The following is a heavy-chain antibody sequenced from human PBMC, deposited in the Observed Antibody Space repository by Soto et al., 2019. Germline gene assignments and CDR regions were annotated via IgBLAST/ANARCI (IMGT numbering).Heavy chain of an antibody. V-gene: IGHV1-8*01. CDR1: GYTFGSYD. CDR3: ARCPNNRGYHSDY. D-gene: IGHD5-12*01. CDR2: MNPKSGNT. J-gene: IGHJ4*02. Sequence: GASVKVSCKTSGYTFGSYDINWVRQAAGQGLEWMGWMNPKSGNTGYAQKFQGRVTMTRDTSISTAYMDLSSLTSEDTAVYYCARCPNNRGYHSDYWGQGTLVPVSS.